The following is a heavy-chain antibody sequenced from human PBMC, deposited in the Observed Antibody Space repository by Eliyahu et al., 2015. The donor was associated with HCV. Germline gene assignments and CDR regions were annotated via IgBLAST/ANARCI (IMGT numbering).Heavy chain of an antibody. J-gene: IGHJ6*02. CDR3: ASGVVEDQLPPILYYYYGMDV. Sequence: QVQLQESGPGLVKPSQTLSLTCTVSVGSISSGGYYWSWIRQLPGKGLEWIGXIYSSGSTHYNPSLKSXVTISVDTSKNQFSLNLSSVTAADTAVYYCASGVVEDQLPPILYYYYGMDVWGRGTTVTVSS. CDR1: VGSISSGGYY. V-gene: IGHV4-31*01. CDR2: IYSSGST. D-gene: IGHD2-2*01.